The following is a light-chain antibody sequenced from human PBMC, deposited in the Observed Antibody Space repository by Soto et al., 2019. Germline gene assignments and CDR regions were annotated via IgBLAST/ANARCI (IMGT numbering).Light chain of an antibody. CDR2: AAS. J-gene: IGKJ1*01. CDR1: QSISNY. Sequence: DIQMTQSPPSLSASVGDRVTITCRASQSISNYLNWYQQKPGKAPNLLIYAASTFQSGVPSRFSGSGSGTDFTLTISSLQPEDFATYYCQQSYSTPWAFGQGTKVEVK. V-gene: IGKV1-39*01. CDR3: QQSYSTPWA.